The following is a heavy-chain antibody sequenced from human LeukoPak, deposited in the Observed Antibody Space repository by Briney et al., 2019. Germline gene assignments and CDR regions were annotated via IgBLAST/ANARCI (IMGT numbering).Heavy chain of an antibody. V-gene: IGHV4-30-2*01. J-gene: IGHJ1*01. CDR2: IYHSGST. Sequence: ASETLSLTCTVSGGSFSTGGYSWSWIRQPPGKGLEWIGYIYHSGSTYYNPSLKSRVTISVDRSKTQFSLKLSSVTAADTAVYYCARGSQYYYGSGSYDTEDFQHWGQGTLVTVSS. CDR1: GGSFSTGGYS. CDR3: ARGSQYYYGSGSYDTEDFQH. D-gene: IGHD3-10*01.